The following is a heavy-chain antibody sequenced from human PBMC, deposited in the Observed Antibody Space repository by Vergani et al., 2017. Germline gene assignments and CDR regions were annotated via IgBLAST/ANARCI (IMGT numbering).Heavy chain of an antibody. J-gene: IGHJ4*02. CDR1: GFTFSACP. V-gene: IGHV3-23*01. D-gene: IGHD3-22*01. CDR2: IGARYPST. CDR3: ARLSYDTTPYLQGGYDC. Sequence: EVQLLQSGGGVIQPGGSVRLSCAASGFTFSACPMTWVRQAPGKGLEWVSAIGARYPSTYYADSVKGRFTISRDNSKNMLYLQMNSLRAEDTAVYYCARLSYDTTPYLQGGYDCWGQGSLVTASS.